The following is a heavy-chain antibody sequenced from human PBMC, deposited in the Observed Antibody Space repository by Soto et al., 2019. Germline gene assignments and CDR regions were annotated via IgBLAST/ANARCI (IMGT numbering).Heavy chain of an antibody. J-gene: IGHJ6*02. V-gene: IGHV3-53*04. D-gene: IGHD4-17*01. CDR2: IYSGGST. Sequence: EVQLVESGGGLVQPGGSLRLSCAASGFTVSSNYMSWVRQAPGKGLEWVPVIYSGGSTYYADSVKGRFTISRHNSKNTLYLQMNSLRAEDTAVYYCAATEVSYYYYGMDVWGQGTTVTVSS. CDR3: AATEVSYYYYGMDV. CDR1: GFTVSSNY.